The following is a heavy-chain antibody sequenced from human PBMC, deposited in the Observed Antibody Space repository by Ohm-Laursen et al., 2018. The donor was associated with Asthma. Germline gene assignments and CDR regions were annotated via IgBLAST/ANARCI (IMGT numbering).Heavy chain of an antibody. D-gene: IGHD5-12*01. CDR3: ARALSGYDAGSFDY. Sequence: SLRLSCAAPGFTFSSYSMNWVRQAPGKGLEWVSSISSSSSYIYYADSVKGRFTISRDNAKNSLYLQMNSLRAEDTAVYYCARALSGYDAGSFDYWGQGTLVTVSS. J-gene: IGHJ4*02. CDR1: GFTFSSYS. CDR2: ISSSSSYI. V-gene: IGHV3-21*01.